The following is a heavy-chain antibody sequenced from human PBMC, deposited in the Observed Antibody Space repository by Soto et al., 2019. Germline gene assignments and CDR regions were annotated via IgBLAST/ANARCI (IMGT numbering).Heavy chain of an antibody. CDR1: GFTFSTYA. Sequence: EVQLLESGGGLVQPGGSLRLSCTASGFTFSTYAMSWVRQAPGKGLEWVSTISDSGSTYYADSVKGRFTISRDNSMSTLYEETTSLRAGDTAVYYCEKDKGGRYCSRTSCLYPFDCWGQGTLVTVSS. J-gene: IGHJ4*02. CDR2: ISDSGST. D-gene: IGHD2-2*01. V-gene: IGHV3-23*01. CDR3: EKDKGGRYCSRTSCLYPFDC.